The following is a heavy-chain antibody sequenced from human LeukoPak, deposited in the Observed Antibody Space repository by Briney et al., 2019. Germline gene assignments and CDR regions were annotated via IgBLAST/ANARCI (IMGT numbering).Heavy chain of an antibody. CDR2: INHSGST. V-gene: IGHV4-34*01. Sequence: SETLSLTCAVYGGSFSGYYWSWILQPPGKGLEWIGEINHSGSTNYNPSLKSRVTISVDTSKNQFSLKLSSVTAADTAVYYCARGVGSGYDGYYHYGMDVWGQGTTVTVSS. CDR3: ARGVGSGYDGYYHYGMDV. CDR1: GGSFSGYY. J-gene: IGHJ6*02. D-gene: IGHD5-12*01.